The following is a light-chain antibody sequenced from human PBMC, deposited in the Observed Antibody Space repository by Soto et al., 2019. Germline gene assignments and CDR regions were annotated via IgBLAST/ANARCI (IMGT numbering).Light chain of an antibody. J-gene: IGLJ3*02. CDR3: LTCDTGINWV. V-gene: IGLV4-69*01. CDR2: LNSDGSH. CDR1: SGHSSYA. Sequence: QPVLTQSPSASASLGASVKLTCTLSSGHSSYAIAWHQQQPEKGPRYLMNLNSDGSHSKGDGIPDRFSGSSSGAERYLTISSLQSQDEADYYCLTCDTGINWVFGGGTQLTVL.